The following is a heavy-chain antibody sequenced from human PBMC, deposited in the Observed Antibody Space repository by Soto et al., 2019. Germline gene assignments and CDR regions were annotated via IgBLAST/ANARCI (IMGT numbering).Heavy chain of an antibody. J-gene: IGHJ3*02. CDR3: ARGRGGTYDAFDI. CDR2: IYYSGTT. D-gene: IGHD1-26*01. V-gene: IGHV4-59*01. CDR1: SGSIGTYF. Sequence: QVQLRESGPGLVKPSETLSLTCTVSSGSIGTYFWSWIRQPPGKGLEWIGYIYYSGTTNYNPSLKSRVTIFLDTSKNQFSLRLSSVTAADTAVYYCARGRGGTYDAFDIWGQGTLVTASS.